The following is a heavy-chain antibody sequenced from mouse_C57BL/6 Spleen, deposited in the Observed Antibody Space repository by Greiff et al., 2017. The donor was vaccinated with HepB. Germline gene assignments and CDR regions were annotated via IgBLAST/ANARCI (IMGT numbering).Heavy chain of an antibody. CDR3: ARGDSVEAPFAY. J-gene: IGHJ3*01. V-gene: IGHV1-78*01. CDR2: IYPRDGST. CDR1: GYTFTDHT. Sequence: QVQLQQSEAELVKPGASVKISCKVSGYTFTDHTIHWMKQRPEQGLEWIGYIYPRDGSTKYNQKFKDKATLTADKSSSTAYMQLNSLTSEDSAVYFCARGDSVEAPFAYWGQGTLVTVSA. D-gene: IGHD1-1*01.